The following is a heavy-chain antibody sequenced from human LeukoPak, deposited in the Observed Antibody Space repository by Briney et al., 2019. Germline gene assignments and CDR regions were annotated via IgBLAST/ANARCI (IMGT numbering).Heavy chain of an antibody. Sequence: PGGSLRLSCAASGFTFSSYAMSWVGQAPGKGLEWVSAISGSGGSTYYADSVKGRFTISRDNAKNSLYLQINSLRAEDTAVYYCARQMDPALVASHYYYGMGVWGQGTTVTVSS. V-gene: IGHV3-23*01. D-gene: IGHD5-18*01. CDR2: ISGSGGST. CDR1: GFTFSSYA. CDR3: ARQMDPALVASHYYYGMGV. J-gene: IGHJ6*02.